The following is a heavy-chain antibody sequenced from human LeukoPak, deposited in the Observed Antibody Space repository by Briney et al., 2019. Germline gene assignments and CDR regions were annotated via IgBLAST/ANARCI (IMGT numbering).Heavy chain of an antibody. Sequence: SETLSLTCTVSGGSISGSGYYWGWIRQPPTKGLEWVATVNYRGSAFYSPSLRSRATISVDTSKNQFSLRLTSVTAADTAVYCCAREPDAWGQGTLVTVSS. CDR3: AREPDA. CDR1: GGSISGSGYY. J-gene: IGHJ5*02. CDR2: VNYRGSA. V-gene: IGHV4-39*07.